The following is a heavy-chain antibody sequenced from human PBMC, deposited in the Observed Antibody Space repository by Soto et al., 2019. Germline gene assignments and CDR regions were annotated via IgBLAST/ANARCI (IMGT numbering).Heavy chain of an antibody. V-gene: IGHV3-49*03. CDR1: GFTFGDYA. J-gene: IGHJ6*02. CDR2: VRSRAYGGTT. CDR3: ARYTYTSRYTYFGMDV. D-gene: IGHD6-19*01. Sequence: GGSLRLSCTASGFTFGDYAMSWFRQSPGKGLEWVGVVRSRAYGGTTDYAASVRGSFTISRDDSKSIAYLQMNTLRTEDTAVYYCARYTYTSRYTYFGMDVWGHGTTVTVSS.